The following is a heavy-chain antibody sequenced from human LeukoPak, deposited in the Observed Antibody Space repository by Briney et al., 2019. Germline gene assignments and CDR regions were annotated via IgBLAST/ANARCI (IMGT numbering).Heavy chain of an antibody. CDR1: GGSISTYY. V-gene: IGHV4-4*07. Sequence: PSETLSLTCTVSGGSISTYYWSLIRQPAGKGLEWIGRIYASGNTNYNPSLKSRVTMSLDTSKNQFSLRLTSVTAADTAVYYCGREYSSSSGKNAFDVWGQRTMVTVSS. J-gene: IGHJ3*01. CDR3: GREYSSSSGKNAFDV. CDR2: IYASGNT. D-gene: IGHD6-6*01.